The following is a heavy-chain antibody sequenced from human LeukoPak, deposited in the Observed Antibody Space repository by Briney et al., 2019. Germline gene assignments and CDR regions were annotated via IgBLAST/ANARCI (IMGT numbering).Heavy chain of an antibody. D-gene: IGHD5-12*01. CDR1: GFTFSSHW. V-gene: IGHV3-74*01. CDR3: ARDRGGATTLYDAFDI. J-gene: IGHJ3*02. CDR2: INTEGSGT. Sequence: GSLRLSCAASGFTFSSHWMHWVRQAPGKGLVWVTGINTEGSGTNYAESVKGRFTISRDNAKNTLYLQINSLRAEDTAVYYCARDRGGATTLYDAFDIWGQGTMDTVSS.